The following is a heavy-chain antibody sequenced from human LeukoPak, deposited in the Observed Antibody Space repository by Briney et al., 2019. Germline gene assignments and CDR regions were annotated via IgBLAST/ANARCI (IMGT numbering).Heavy chain of an antibody. Sequence: ASVKVSCKASGYTFTRYYMHWVRQAPGQGLEWMGWINPNSGGTNYAQKFQGRVTMTRDTSISTAYMELSRLRSDDTAVYYCARVSITMIVVVDAFDIWGQGTMVTVSS. CDR1: GYTFTRYY. CDR2: INPNSGGT. V-gene: IGHV1-2*02. J-gene: IGHJ3*02. CDR3: ARVSITMIVVVDAFDI. D-gene: IGHD3-22*01.